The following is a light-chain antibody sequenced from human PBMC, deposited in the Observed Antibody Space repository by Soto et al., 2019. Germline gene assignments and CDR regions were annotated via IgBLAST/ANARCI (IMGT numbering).Light chain of an antibody. V-gene: IGKV1-5*03. Sequence: DIQMTQSPSTLSAFVGDRVTITCRASQSISNWLAWYQQKPGKAPKLLIYKASSLHSGVPSRFSGSGSGTEFTLNVSSLQSDDFATYYCQQYQSFPYTFGQGTRLEIK. CDR1: QSISNW. CDR3: QQYQSFPYT. CDR2: KAS. J-gene: IGKJ5*01.